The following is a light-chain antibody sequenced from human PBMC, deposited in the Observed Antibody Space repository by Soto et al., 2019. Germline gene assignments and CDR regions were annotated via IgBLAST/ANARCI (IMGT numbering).Light chain of an antibody. Sequence: IQLTQSPSSLSASVGDRVTITCRASQGISSYLAWYQQKPGKAPNLLIYAASILQSGVPSRFSGSGSGTEFTLTISSLQPEDFATYYCQESYSTPSVTFGPGTKVDIK. CDR3: QESYSTPSVT. J-gene: IGKJ3*01. CDR1: QGISSY. V-gene: IGKV1-39*01. CDR2: AAS.